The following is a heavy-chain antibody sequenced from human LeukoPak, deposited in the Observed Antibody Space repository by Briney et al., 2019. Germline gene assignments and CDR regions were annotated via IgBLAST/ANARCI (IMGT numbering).Heavy chain of an antibody. CDR3: SRVGTSGWPNYFDS. D-gene: IGHD6-19*01. V-gene: IGHV3-21*01. J-gene: IGHJ4*02. CDR1: GFPFSSYS. Sequence: PGGSLRLSCAASGFPFSSYSMNWVRQAPGKGLEWVSSISSSSSYIFYAGSVKGRFTISRENAKNFLYLQMNSLTAGDTAVYYCSRVGTSGWPNYFDSWGQGTLVTVSP. CDR2: ISSSSSYI.